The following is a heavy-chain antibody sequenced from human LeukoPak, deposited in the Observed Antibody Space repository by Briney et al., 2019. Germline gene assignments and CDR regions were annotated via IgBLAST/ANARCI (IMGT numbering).Heavy chain of an antibody. CDR1: VGWFLGCY. CDR3: ARGPHCSSTSCYAKNWYFDL. J-gene: IGHJ2*01. D-gene: IGHD2-2*01. V-gene: IGHV4-34*01. Sequence: SFALSLTCVLYVGWFLGCYWLWIRQPPPRGREGVGEINHSGRNNYNPPHKSRVTISVDTSKNQFPLKLSSVTAADTAVYYCARGPHCSSTSCYAKNWYFDLWGRGTLVTVSS. CDR2: INHSGRN.